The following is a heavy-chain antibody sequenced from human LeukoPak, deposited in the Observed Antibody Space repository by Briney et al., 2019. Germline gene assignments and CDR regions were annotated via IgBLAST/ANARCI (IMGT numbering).Heavy chain of an antibody. J-gene: IGHJ4*02. V-gene: IGHV4-61*02. D-gene: IGHD3-22*01. Sequence: SETLSLTCTVSGGSISSGSYYWNWIRQPAGKGLEWVGRIYSSGGTDFTPSLKSRGTISVDTSKNQCSLKLSSVTAADTAVYYCAREDYYDSSGYYPFDVWGQGILVTVSS. CDR1: GGSISSGSYY. CDR3: AREDYYDSSGYYPFDV. CDR2: IYSSGGT.